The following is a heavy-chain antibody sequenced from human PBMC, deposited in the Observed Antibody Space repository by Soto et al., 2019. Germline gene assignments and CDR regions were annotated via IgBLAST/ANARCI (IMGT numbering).Heavy chain of an antibody. V-gene: IGHV4-39*01. CDR2: IYYSGST. CDR1: GGSISSSSYY. CDR3: ARALHGRRITMVRGVIKGTYYYMDV. D-gene: IGHD3-10*01. J-gene: IGHJ6*03. Sequence: SETLSLTCTVSGGSISSSSYYWGWIRQPPGKGLEWIGSIYYSGSTYYNPSLKSRVTISVDTSKNQFSLKLSSVTAADTAVYYCARALHGRRITMVRGVIKGTYYYMDVWGKGTTVTVSS.